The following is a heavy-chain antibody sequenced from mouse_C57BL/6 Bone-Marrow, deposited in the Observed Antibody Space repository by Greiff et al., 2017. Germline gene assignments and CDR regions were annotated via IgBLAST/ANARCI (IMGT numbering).Heavy chain of an antibody. Sequence: EVQGVESGEGLVKPGGSLKLSCAASGFTFSSYAMSWVRQTPEKRLEWVAYISSGGDYIYYADTVKGRFTIARDNARNTLYLQRSSLKSEDTAMYYCTRDQDGNYYAMDYWGQGTSVTVSS. D-gene: IGHD1-1*01. V-gene: IGHV5-9-1*02. CDR2: ISSGGDYI. CDR3: TRDQDGNYYAMDY. CDR1: GFTFSSYA. J-gene: IGHJ4*01.